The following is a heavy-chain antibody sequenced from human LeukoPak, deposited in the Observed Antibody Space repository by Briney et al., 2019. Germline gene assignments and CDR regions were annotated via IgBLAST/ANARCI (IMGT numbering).Heavy chain of an antibody. J-gene: IGHJ4*02. CDR1: GFTFSSYW. CDR3: ARDPGNVLRYLDWLSSSPSFDS. CDR2: IKQDGSEK. D-gene: IGHD3-9*01. Sequence: GGSLRLSCAASGFTFSSYWMSWVRQAPGKGLEWVANIKQDGSEKYYVDSVKGRFTISRDNAKNSLYLQMNSLRAEDTAVYYWARDPGNVLRYLDWLSSSPSFDSWGQETLVTVSS. V-gene: IGHV3-7*01.